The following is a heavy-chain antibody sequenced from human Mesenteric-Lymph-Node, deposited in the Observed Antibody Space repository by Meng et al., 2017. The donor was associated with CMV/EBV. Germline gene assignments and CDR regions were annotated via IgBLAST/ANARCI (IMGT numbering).Heavy chain of an antibody. CDR3: ARGSYCTKATCHSANFDY. CDR2: INHSGNA. J-gene: IGHJ4*02. V-gene: IGHV4-34*01. D-gene: IGHD2-8*01. CDR1: GGSFSDYY. Sequence: SETLSLTCAVYGGSFSDYYWTWIRQPPGNGLEWIGEINHSGNAKYNPSLKSQVTISVDTCKNQFSLKLTSVTAADTAVYYCARGSYCTKATCHSANFDYWSQGTLVTVSS.